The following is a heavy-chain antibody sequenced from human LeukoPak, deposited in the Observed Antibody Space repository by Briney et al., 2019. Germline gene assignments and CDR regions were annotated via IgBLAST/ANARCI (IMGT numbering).Heavy chain of an antibody. CDR3: ARVSRNYSPERPFDY. J-gene: IGHJ4*02. CDR2: INPNSGGT. V-gene: IGHV1-2*02. D-gene: IGHD4-11*01. Sequence: GASVKVSCKASGGTFSSYAISWVRQAPGQGLEWMGWINPNSGGTNYAQKFQGRVTMTRDTSISTAYMELSRLRSDDTAVYYCARVSRNYSPERPFDYWGQGTLVTVSS. CDR1: GGTFSSYA.